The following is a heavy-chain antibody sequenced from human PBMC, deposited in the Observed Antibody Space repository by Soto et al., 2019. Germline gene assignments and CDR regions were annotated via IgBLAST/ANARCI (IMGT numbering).Heavy chain of an antibody. J-gene: IGHJ6*03. CDR3: ARLPLAAAGSGYYYYYMDV. CDR2: IYPGDSDT. CDR1: GYSFTSYW. D-gene: IGHD6-13*01. Sequence: GESLKISCKGSGYSFTSYWIGWVRQMPGKGLEWMGIIYPGDSDTRYSPSFQGQVTISADKSISTAYLQWSSLKASDTAMYYCARLPLAAAGSGYYYYYMDVWGKGTTVTVSS. V-gene: IGHV5-51*01.